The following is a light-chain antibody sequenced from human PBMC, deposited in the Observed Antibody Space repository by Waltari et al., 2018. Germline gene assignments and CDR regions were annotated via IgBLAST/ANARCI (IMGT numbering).Light chain of an antibody. V-gene: IGKV1-39*01. Sequence: DIQMTQSPSSLSASVGDRVTITCRASQTVSTFLNWYQQKSGKAPVVLIFGASILQSEVPSRVSGSGSGTDFTLTISSLQPEDVATYYCQQSYFTPLTFGGGTKVELK. CDR1: QTVSTF. CDR2: GAS. CDR3: QQSYFTPLT. J-gene: IGKJ4*01.